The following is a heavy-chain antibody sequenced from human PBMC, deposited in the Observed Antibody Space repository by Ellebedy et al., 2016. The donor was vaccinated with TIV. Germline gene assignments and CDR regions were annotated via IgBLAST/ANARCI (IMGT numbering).Heavy chain of an antibody. V-gene: IGHV3-30*02. Sequence: GESLKISCAASGFTFSSYGMHWVRQAPGKGLEWVAFIRYDGSNKYYADSVKGRFTISRDNSKNTLYLQMNSLRAEDTAVYYCAKGEVAVIRRYYYYGMDVWGQGTTVTVSS. CDR2: IRYDGSNK. CDR1: GFTFSSYG. CDR3: AKGEVAVIRRYYYYGMDV. J-gene: IGHJ6*02. D-gene: IGHD6-19*01.